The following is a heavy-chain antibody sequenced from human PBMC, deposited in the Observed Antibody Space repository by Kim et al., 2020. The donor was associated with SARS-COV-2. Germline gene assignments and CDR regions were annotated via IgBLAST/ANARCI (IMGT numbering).Heavy chain of an antibody. Sequence: SETLSLTCTVSGGSISSYYWSWIRQPPGKGLEWIGYIYYSGSTNYNPSLKSRVTISVDTSKNQFSLKLSSVTAADTAVYYCARDSASSGWSRRAFDIWGQGTMVTVSS. CDR3: ARDSASSGWSRRAFDI. D-gene: IGHD6-19*01. CDR1: GGSISSYY. V-gene: IGHV4-59*01. J-gene: IGHJ3*02. CDR2: IYYSGST.